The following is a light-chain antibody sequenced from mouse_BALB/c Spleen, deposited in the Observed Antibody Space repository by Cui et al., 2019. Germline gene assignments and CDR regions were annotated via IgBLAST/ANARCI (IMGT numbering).Light chain of an antibody. V-gene: IGKV12-46*01. Sequence: DIQMTQSPASLSVSVGENVTIPCRASENIYSNLAWYQQKQGKSPQLLVYAATNLADGVPSRFSGSGSGTQYSLKVNSLQSEDFGSYYCQHFWGTPWTFGGGTKLEIK. CDR2: AAT. J-gene: IGKJ1*01. CDR3: QHFWGTPWT. CDR1: ENIYSN.